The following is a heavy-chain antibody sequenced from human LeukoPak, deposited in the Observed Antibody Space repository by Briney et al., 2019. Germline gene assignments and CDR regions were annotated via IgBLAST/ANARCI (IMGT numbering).Heavy chain of an antibody. D-gene: IGHD6-13*01. CDR1: GFTFSSYE. Sequence: GGSLRLSCAASGFTFSSYEMNWVRPAPGKGLEWVSYISSSGSTIYYADSVKGRFTISRDNAKNSLYLQMNSLRAEDTAVYYCARAAIAAARIYYYMDVWGKGTTVTVSS. V-gene: IGHV3-48*03. CDR2: ISSSGSTI. J-gene: IGHJ6*03. CDR3: ARAAIAAARIYYYMDV.